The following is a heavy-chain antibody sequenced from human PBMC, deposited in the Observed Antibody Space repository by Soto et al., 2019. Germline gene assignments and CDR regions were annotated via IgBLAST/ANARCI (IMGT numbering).Heavy chain of an antibody. Sequence: QVQLVESGGGVVQPGRSLRLSCAASGFTFSAYGIHWVRQAPGKGLEWVATISFDSRDKLYVDSMNGGLAISRENSRNKVYLQMDSLRDEDTAVYHCARVCGGDCGNAFDVWGQGTVVAVSS. V-gene: IGHV3-33*05. CDR2: ISFDSRDK. CDR1: GFTFSAYG. D-gene: IGHD2-21*02. J-gene: IGHJ3*01. CDR3: ARVCGGDCGNAFDV.